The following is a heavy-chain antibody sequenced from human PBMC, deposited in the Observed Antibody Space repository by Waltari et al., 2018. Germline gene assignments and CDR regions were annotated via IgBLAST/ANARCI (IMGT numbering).Heavy chain of an antibody. CDR2: IYYSGST. Sequence: QVQLQESGPGLVKPSETLSLTCTVSGGSISSYYWRWIRQPPGKGLEWIGYIYYSGSTNYNPSLKSRVTISVDTSKNQFSLKLSSVTAADTAVYYCARPRYCSSTSCSSFDYWGQGTLVTVSS. CDR1: GGSISSYY. CDR3: ARPRYCSSTSCSSFDY. V-gene: IGHV4-59*08. J-gene: IGHJ4*02. D-gene: IGHD2-2*01.